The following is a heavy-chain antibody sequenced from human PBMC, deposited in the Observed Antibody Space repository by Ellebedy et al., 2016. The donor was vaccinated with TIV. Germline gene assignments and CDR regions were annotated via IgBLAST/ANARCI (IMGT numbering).Heavy chain of an antibody. Sequence: GESLKISCAASGFTLSDSAIHWVRPASGKGLEWVGRIRSKSNSYATASAASVEGRFTIPRDDSRNTAFLQLNSLHTEDTAVYYCNLRTDTTLVPDYWGQGTLVTVSS. CDR2: IRSKSNSYAT. D-gene: IGHD5-18*01. V-gene: IGHV3-73*01. CDR3: NLRTDTTLVPDY. CDR1: GFTLSDSA. J-gene: IGHJ4*02.